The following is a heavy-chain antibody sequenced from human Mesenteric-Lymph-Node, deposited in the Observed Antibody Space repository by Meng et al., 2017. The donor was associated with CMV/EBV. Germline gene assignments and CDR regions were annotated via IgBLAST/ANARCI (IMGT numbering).Heavy chain of an antibody. CDR1: GYTFTSYD. CDR2: IIPIFGTA. Sequence: SVKVSCKASGYTFTSYDINWVRQATGQGLEWMGGIIPIFGTANYAQKFQGRVTITTDESTSTAYMELSSLRSEDTAVYYCARGGVGVVPAANRCLGMDVWGQGTTVTVSS. CDR3: ARGGVGVVPAANRCLGMDV. D-gene: IGHD2-2*01. V-gene: IGHV1-69*05. J-gene: IGHJ6*02.